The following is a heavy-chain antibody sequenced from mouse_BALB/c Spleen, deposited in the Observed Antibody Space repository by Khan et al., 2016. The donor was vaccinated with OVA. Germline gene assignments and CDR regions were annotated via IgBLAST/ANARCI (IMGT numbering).Heavy chain of an antibody. D-gene: IGHD2-14*01. CDR1: GYTFTSHT. J-gene: IGHJ4*01. Sequence: QVQLKQSGAELARPGASVKMSCKASGYTFTSHTMHWVKQRPGQGLEWIGYINPRSDYTQYNPKFNDKATLTADISSSTAYMQLSSLTSEDSAVYYGARRTTEYALDYWGQGTSVTVSS. CDR2: INPRSDYT. V-gene: IGHV1-4*01. CDR3: ARRTTEYALDY.